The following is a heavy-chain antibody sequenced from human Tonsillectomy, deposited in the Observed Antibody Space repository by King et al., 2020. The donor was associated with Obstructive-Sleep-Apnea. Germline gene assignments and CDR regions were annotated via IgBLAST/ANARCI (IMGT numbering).Heavy chain of an antibody. D-gene: IGHD1-26*01. Sequence: DVQLVESGGGLVQPGGSLRLSCAASGFTFSSCVMNWVRQAPGKGLEWVSTITGSGAGTYYADPVKGRFTISRDNSKNTLYLQMNSLRAEDTAVYYCAKRIVGATRSPFDYWGQGTLVTVSS. CDR2: ITGSGAGT. CDR1: GFTFSSCV. V-gene: IGHV3-23*04. CDR3: AKRIVGATRSPFDY. J-gene: IGHJ4*02.